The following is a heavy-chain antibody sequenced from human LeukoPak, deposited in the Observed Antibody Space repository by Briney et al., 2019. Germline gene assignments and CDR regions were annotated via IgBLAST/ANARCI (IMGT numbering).Heavy chain of an antibody. CDR3: ARDRDSDYEWGPFDP. D-gene: IGHD4-11*01. Sequence: SQTLSPTCAISGDSVSSNSASWNWLRQSPSRGLEWLGRTYYRSKWSNDYAPSVKSRITINPDTSRNQFSLQLNSATPEDTAVYYCARDRDSDYEWGPFDPWGQGTLVTVSS. CDR2: TYYRSKWSN. J-gene: IGHJ5*02. CDR1: GDSVSSNSAS. V-gene: IGHV6-1*01.